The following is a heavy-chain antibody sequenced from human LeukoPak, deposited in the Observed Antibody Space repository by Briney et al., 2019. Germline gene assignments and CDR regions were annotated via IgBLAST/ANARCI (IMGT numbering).Heavy chain of an antibody. Sequence: HSGGSLRLSCAASGFTVSSKYMSWVRQAPGKGLEWVSVIYSGGNTYYADSVKGRFTISRDNSKNTVNLQMNSLRAEDTAVYYRASGIEVGPIYFDYWGQGTLVTVSS. CDR3: ASGIEVGPIYFDY. V-gene: IGHV3-66*01. J-gene: IGHJ4*02. D-gene: IGHD6-19*01. CDR2: IYSGGNT. CDR1: GFTVSSKY.